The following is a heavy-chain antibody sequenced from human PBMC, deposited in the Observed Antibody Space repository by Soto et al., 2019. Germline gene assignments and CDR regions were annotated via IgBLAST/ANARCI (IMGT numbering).Heavy chain of an antibody. CDR2: ISDSGNT. D-gene: IGHD6-19*01. V-gene: IGHV4-59*01. J-gene: IGHJ4*02. Sequence: QVQLQESGPGLVKPSETLSLTCTVSGGSIGSYYWSWIRQPPGKGLEWIGYISDSGNTNYNPSLKGRVTSAVEMSKKQFSLKLSSVTAADTAVYYCARILSDSRGWYHHDYWGQGTLGTVSS. CDR3: ARILSDSRGWYHHDY. CDR1: GGSIGSYY.